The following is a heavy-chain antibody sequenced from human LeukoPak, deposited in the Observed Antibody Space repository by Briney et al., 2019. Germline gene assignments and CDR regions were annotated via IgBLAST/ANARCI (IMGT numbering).Heavy chain of an antibody. CDR2: IRQDGSEK. CDR3: ARVCDYYDSSGYYFFGKYFDY. Sequence: GGSLRLSCAASGFTFSSYTMNWVRQAPGKGLEWVANIRQDGSEKYYVDSVKGRFTISRDNAKNSLYLQMNSLRAEDTAVYYCARVCDYYDSSGYYFFGKYFDYWGQGTLVTVSS. V-gene: IGHV3-7*01. J-gene: IGHJ4*02. CDR1: GFTFSSYT. D-gene: IGHD3-22*01.